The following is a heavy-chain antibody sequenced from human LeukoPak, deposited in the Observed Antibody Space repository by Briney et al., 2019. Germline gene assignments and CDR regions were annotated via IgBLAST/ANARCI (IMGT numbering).Heavy chain of an antibody. CDR2: ISAYNGNT. V-gene: IGHV1-18*01. J-gene: IGHJ4*02. CDR3: ARVHLDLNDYGDYEAPGIDY. D-gene: IGHD4-17*01. CDR1: GYTFTSYG. Sequence: ASVKVSCKASGYTFTSYGISWVRQAPGQGLEWMGWISAYNGNTNYAQKLQGRVTMTTDTSTSTAYMELRSLRSDDTAVYYCARVHLDLNDYGDYEAPGIDYWGQGTLVTVSS.